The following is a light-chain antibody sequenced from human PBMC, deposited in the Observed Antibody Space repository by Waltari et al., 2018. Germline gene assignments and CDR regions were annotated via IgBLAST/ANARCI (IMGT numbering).Light chain of an antibody. CDR2: RAS. V-gene: IGKV1-5*03. CDR3: QQYNSDTRT. CDR1: QSISTW. J-gene: IGKJ1*01. Sequence: DIQMTQSPSTLSASVGDRVTITCRASQSISTWLAWYQQKPGKAPKVLIYRASSLQSGVPSRFSGSGSGTEFTLTISSLQPDDFATYYCQQYNSDTRTFGQGTKVAIK.